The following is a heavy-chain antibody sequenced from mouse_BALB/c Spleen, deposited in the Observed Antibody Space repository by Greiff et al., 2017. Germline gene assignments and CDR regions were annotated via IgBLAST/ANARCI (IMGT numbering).Heavy chain of an antibody. V-gene: IGHV5-12-1*01. CDR3: ARHWGDY. CDR2: ISSGGGST. CDR1: GFAFSSYD. J-gene: IGHJ4*01. Sequence: EVKLMESGGGLVKPGGSLKLSCAASGFAFSSYDMSWVRQTPEKRLEWVAYISSGGGSTYYPDTVKGRFTISRDNAKNTLYLQMSSLKSEDTAMYYCARHWGDYWGQGTSVTVSS.